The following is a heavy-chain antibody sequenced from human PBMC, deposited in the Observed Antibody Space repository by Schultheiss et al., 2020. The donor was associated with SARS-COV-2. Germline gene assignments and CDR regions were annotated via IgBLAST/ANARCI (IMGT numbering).Heavy chain of an antibody. CDR2: IYYSGST. V-gene: IGHV4-39*07. CDR1: GGSISSSSYY. CDR3: ARAPSIAARPGQYYYYYGMDV. Sequence: SETLSLTCTVSGGSISSSSYYWGWIRQPPGKGLEWIGSIYYSGSTYYNPSLKSRVTISVDTSKNQFSLKLSSVTAADTAVYYCARAPSIAARPGQYYYYYGMDVWGQGTTVTVSS. D-gene: IGHD6-6*01. J-gene: IGHJ6*02.